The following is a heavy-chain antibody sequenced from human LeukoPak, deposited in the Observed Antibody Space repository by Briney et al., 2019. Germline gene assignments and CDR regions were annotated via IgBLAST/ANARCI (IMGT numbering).Heavy chain of an antibody. J-gene: IGHJ4*02. CDR2: IDPSDSYT. CDR1: GYSFTSYW. D-gene: IGHD3-22*01. Sequence: GESLKISCKGSGYSFTSYWISWVRQMPGKGLGWMGRIDPSDSYTNYSPSFQGHVTISADKSISTAYLQWSSLKASDTAMYYCARQYYDSSGCDYWGQGTLVTVSS. V-gene: IGHV5-10-1*01. CDR3: ARQYYDSSGCDY.